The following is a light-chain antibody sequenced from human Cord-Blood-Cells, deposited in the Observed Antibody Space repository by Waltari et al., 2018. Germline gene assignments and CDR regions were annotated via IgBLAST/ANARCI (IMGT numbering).Light chain of an antibody. V-gene: IGLV2-11*01. CDR2: DVS. Sequence: QSALTQPRSVSGSPGQSVTISCTGTSSDVGGYNHVSWYQQHPGKAPKLIIYDVSQRPSVVPDRFSGSKSGNTASLTISWLQAEDEADYYCCSYAGSYTYVFGTGTKVTVL. J-gene: IGLJ1*01. CDR1: SSDVGGYNH. CDR3: CSYAGSYTYV.